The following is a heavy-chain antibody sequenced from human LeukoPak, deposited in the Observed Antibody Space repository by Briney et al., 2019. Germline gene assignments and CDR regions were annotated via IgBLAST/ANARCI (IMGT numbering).Heavy chain of an antibody. D-gene: IGHD6-6*01. Sequence: SETLSLTCTVSGGSISSYYWSWIRQPPGKGLEWIGYIYYSGSTNYNPSLKSRVTISVDTSENQFSLKLSSVTAADTAVYYCARVSSSFNYYYYGMDVWGQGTTVTVSS. CDR2: IYYSGST. CDR1: GGSISSYY. V-gene: IGHV4-59*01. J-gene: IGHJ6*02. CDR3: ARVSSSFNYYYYGMDV.